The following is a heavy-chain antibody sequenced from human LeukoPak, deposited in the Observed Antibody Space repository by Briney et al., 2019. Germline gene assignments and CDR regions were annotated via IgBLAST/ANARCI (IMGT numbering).Heavy chain of an antibody. D-gene: IGHD1-7*01. J-gene: IGHJ6*03. CDR1: GFTFSSYS. V-gene: IGHV3-21*01. CDR3: AREPARTTFYYYYYMDV. CDR2: ISSSSSYI. Sequence: GGSLRLSCVASGFTFSSYSMNWVRQAPGKGLEWVSSISSSSSYIYYADSVKGRFTISRDNAKNSLYLQMNSLRAEDTAVYYCAREPARTTFYYYYYMDVWGKGTTVTVSS.